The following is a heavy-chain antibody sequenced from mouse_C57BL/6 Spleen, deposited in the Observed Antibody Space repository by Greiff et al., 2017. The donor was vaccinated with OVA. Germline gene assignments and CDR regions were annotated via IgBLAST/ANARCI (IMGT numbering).Heavy chain of an antibody. CDR1: GYTFTGYW. D-gene: IGHD1-1*01. Sequence: QVQLQQSGAELMKPGASVKLSCKASGYTFTGYWIKWVKQRPGHGLEWIGEIFPGSGSTYYNEKFKGKATFTADTSSNTAYMQLSSLATEDSAIYYCARGDYGSSSFAYWGQGTLVTVSA. V-gene: IGHV1-9*01. CDR3: ARGDYGSSSFAY. J-gene: IGHJ3*01. CDR2: IFPGSGST.